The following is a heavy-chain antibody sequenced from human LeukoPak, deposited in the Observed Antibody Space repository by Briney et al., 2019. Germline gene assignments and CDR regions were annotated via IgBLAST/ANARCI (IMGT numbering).Heavy chain of an antibody. CDR3: AREALRYFDWLFSDAFDI. Sequence: GGSLRLSXAASGFTFSDYYMSWIRQAPGKGLEWVSYISSSGSTIYYADSVKGRFTISRDNAKNSLYLQMNSLRAEDTAVYYCAREALRYFDWLFSDAFDIWGPGTMVTVSS. V-gene: IGHV3-11*04. J-gene: IGHJ3*02. D-gene: IGHD3-9*01. CDR1: GFTFSDYY. CDR2: ISSSGSTI.